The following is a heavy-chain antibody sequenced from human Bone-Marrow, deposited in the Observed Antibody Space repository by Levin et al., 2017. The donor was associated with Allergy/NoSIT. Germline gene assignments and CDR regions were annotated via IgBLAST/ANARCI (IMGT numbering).Heavy chain of an antibody. D-gene: IGHD5-18*01. J-gene: IGHJ4*02. V-gene: IGHV2-5*04. CDR3: VDSQSLRPGLPGYNYGPFDF. CDR2: IYWDDDL. CDR1: GFSLSTSGVG. Sequence: SGPTLVKPKQTLTLTCTFSGFSLSTSGVGVGWIRQPPGKALEWLALIYWDDDLRYSPSLQSRLTITKDTSKNQVVLTMTNMAPADTGTYFCVDSQSLRPGLPGYNYGPFDFWGQGTLVIVSS.